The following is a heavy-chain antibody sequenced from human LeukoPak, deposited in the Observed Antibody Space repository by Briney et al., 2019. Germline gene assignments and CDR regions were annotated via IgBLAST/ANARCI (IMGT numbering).Heavy chain of an antibody. CDR2: VHYSGKT. CDR3: ARGPVNGIAAAGSLFNNWFDP. CDR1: GGSISSGDFY. J-gene: IGHJ5*02. V-gene: IGHV4-30-4*01. Sequence: SETLSLTCTVSGGSISSGDFYWTWIRQPPGKGLEWIGYVHYSGKTYYNPSLKSRVTISVDTSKNQFSLKLSSVTAADTAVYYCARGPVNGIAAAGSLFNNWFDPWGQGTLVTVSS. D-gene: IGHD6-13*01.